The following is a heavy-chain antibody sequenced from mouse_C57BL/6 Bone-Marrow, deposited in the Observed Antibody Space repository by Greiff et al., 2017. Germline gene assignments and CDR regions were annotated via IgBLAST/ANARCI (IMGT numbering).Heavy chain of an antibody. Sequence: QVQLKQPGAELVKPGASVKMSCKASGYTFTSYWITWVKQRPGQGLEWIGDIYPGSGSTNYNEKFKSKATLTVDTSSSTAYMQLSSLTSEDSAVYYCAIEGDYYGSTYYAMDDWGQGTSVTVSS. D-gene: IGHD1-1*01. CDR3: AIEGDYYGSTYYAMDD. CDR2: IYPGSGST. CDR1: GYTFTSYW. J-gene: IGHJ4*01. V-gene: IGHV1-55*01.